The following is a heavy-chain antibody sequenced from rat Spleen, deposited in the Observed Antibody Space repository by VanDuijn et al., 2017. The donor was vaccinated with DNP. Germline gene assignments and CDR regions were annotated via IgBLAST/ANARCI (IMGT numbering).Heavy chain of an antibody. J-gene: IGHJ2*01. CDR1: GFTFSNYD. V-gene: IGHV5-7*01. CDR3: ARPDY. CDR2: ISYDGSST. Sequence: EVQLVESGGGLVQPGRSMKLSCAASGFTFSNYDMAWVRQAPKTGLEWVATISYDGSSTYYRDSVKGRFTISRDNAKSTLYLQMDSLRSEDTATYYCARPDYWGQGVMVTVSS.